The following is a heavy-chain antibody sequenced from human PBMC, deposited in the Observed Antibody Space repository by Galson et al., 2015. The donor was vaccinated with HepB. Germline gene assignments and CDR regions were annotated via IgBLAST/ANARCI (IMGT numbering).Heavy chain of an antibody. CDR2: ISAYNGNT. V-gene: IGHV1-18*01. D-gene: IGHD3-16*02. Sequence: SVKVSCKASGYTFTSYGISWVRQAPGQGLEWMGWISAYNGNTNYAQKLQGRVTMTTDTSTSTAYMELRSLRSDDTAVYYCARDNSFPRSGYDYIWGSYRGYYYYYMDVWGKGTTVTVSS. J-gene: IGHJ6*03. CDR3: ARDNSFPRSGYDYIWGSYRGYYYYYMDV. CDR1: GYTFTSYG.